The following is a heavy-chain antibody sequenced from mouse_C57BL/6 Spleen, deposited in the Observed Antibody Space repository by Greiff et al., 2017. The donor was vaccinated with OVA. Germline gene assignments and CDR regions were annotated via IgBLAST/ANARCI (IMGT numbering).Heavy chain of an antibody. CDR1: GYTFTDYE. Sequence: VQLVESGAELVRPGASVTLSCKASGYTFTDYEMHWVKQTPVHGLEWIGAIDPETGGTAYTQKFKGKAIITADKSSSTAYMELRSLTSEDSAVYYCTRGNYYGSSWDLDYWGQGTTLTVSS. V-gene: IGHV1-15*01. J-gene: IGHJ2*01. CDR3: TRGNYYGSSWDLDY. CDR2: IDPETGGT. D-gene: IGHD1-1*01.